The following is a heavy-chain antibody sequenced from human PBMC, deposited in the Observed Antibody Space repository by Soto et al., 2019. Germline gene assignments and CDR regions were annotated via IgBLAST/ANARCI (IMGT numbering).Heavy chain of an antibody. CDR3: AGYYESSDYFTDY. Sequence: SETLSLTCTVSGDSISSSGYYWGWIRQPPGKGLEWIGSIYYSGNTYYNPSLKNRVTISVDTSKNQFSLKLSSVTAADTAMYYGAGYYESSDYFTDYGGKGTLVTVPS. D-gene: IGHD3-22*01. J-gene: IGHJ4*02. V-gene: IGHV4-39*01. CDR2: IYYSGNT. CDR1: GDSISSSGYY.